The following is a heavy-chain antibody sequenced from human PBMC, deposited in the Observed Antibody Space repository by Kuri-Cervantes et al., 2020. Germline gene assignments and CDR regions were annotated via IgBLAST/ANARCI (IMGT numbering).Heavy chain of an antibody. CDR2: INHRGST. J-gene: IGHJ3*02. CDR3: AKTQDGADIAAAGMDAFDI. D-gene: IGHD6-13*01. Sequence: SETLSLTCAVYDGSFSDHYWTWIRQPQGKGLEWIGEINHRGSTKYSPSLKSRVNIPVDTSKNQFSLKLSSVTAADTAVYYCAKTQDGADIAAAGMDAFDIWGQGTMVTVSS. CDR1: DGSFSDHY. V-gene: IGHV4-34*01.